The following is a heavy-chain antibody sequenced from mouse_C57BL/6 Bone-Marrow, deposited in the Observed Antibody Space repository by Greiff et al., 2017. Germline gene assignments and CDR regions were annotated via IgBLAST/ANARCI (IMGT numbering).Heavy chain of an antibody. V-gene: IGHV7-1*01. Sequence: EVKVVESGGGLVQPGRSLRLSCATSGFTFSDFYMEWVRQAPGKGLEWIAASRNIANDYTTEYSASVMGRFIVSRDTSQSILYLQMNALRAEDTAIYYCARANYYGYFDYWGQGTTLTVSS. CDR3: ARANYYGYFDY. CDR1: GFTFSDFY. CDR2: SRNIANDYTT. J-gene: IGHJ2*01. D-gene: IGHD1-1*01.